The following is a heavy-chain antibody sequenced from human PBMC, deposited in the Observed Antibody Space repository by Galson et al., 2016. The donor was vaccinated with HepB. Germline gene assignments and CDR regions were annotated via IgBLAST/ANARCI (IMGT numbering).Heavy chain of an antibody. J-gene: IGHJ1*01. V-gene: IGHV3-15*07. D-gene: IGHD3-16*01. CDR1: GFTFRNAW. CDR3: VNDPIDDDVGVERFQH. Sequence: SLRLSCAACGFTFRNAWMNWVRQAPGKGLEWVGRIKSKIDGETRDYSGTVQGRFTISSDDSKDTPHLQMNSLKIEDTGVYDCVNDPIDDDVGVERFQHWGQGTPVTVSS. CDR2: IKSKIDGETR.